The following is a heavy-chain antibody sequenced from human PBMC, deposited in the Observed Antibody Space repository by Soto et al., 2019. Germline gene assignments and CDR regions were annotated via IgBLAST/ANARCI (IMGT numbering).Heavy chain of an antibody. CDR2: ITSSSRDV. CDR1: GFTFSSHT. Sequence: EVQLVESGGGLVKPGGSLRLSCAASGFTFSSHTMNWVRQAPGKGLEWVSSITSSSRDVFYADSVKGRFTIPRDNAKNSLYLQMNSLRAEDTAVYYCVKEVEAFDYWGQGTLVTVSS. V-gene: IGHV3-21*01. J-gene: IGHJ4*02. D-gene: IGHD1-26*01. CDR3: VKEVEAFDY.